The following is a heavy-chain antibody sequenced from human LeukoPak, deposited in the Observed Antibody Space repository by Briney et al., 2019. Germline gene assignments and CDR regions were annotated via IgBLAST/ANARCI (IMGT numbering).Heavy chain of an antibody. CDR3: AKRATTAVSNWFDP. D-gene: IGHD4-17*01. CDR1: GFTFSSYG. J-gene: IGHJ5*02. CDR2: ISGSGATT. Sequence: GGSLRLSCAASGFTFSSYGMTWVRQAPGKGLEWVSGISGSGATTYYADSVMGRFTISRDNYKNTLFVEMNGLRAEDTAVYYCAKRATTAVSNWFDPWGQGTLVTVSS. V-gene: IGHV3-23*01.